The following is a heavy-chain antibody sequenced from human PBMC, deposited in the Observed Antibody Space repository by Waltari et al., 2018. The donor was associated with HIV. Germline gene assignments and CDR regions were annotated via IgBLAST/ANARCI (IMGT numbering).Heavy chain of an antibody. V-gene: IGHV3-74*01. Sequence: EVQLVESGGGLVQPGGSLRLSCSASGFTFSSYWMHWFRQAPGKGLVWVSGIKGNERNIRCADSVKDRFSISRDNAETTLYLLGNSLRSEYAALYYCARGLYYARDVLSYGTTVTVCS. D-gene: IGHD3-3*01. J-gene: IGHJ6*04. CDR2: IKGNERNI. CDR3: ARGLYYARDV. CDR1: GFTFSSYW.